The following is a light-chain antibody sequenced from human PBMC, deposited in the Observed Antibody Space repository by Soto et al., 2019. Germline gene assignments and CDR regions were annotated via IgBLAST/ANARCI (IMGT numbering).Light chain of an antibody. CDR2: KAS. CDR1: QSISSW. Sequence: DIQMTQSPSTLSASVGDRVTITCRASQSISSWLAWYQQKPGKAPKLLIYKASTLESGVPSNFSGSGSGTEFTLTISSLQPEDFATYYCQQYNSYPWTVGQGTKVDSK. V-gene: IGKV1-5*03. CDR3: QQYNSYPWT. J-gene: IGKJ1*01.